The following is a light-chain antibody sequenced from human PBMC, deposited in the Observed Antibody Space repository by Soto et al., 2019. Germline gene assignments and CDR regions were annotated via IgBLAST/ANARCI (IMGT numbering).Light chain of an antibody. J-gene: IGKJ1*01. Sequence: EIVLTQSPGTLSLSPGERATLSCRASQSGSNTYLAWHQQKRGQAPRLLIYGASSRATGIPDRFSSSGSGTDFTLTISSVQSEDFAVYYCQQYTNWHWTFGQGTKVEIK. CDR1: QSGSNTY. V-gene: IGKV3-20*01. CDR2: GAS. CDR3: QQYTNWHWT.